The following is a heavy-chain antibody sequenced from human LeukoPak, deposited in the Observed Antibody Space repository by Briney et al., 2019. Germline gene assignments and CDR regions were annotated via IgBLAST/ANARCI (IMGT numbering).Heavy chain of an antibody. D-gene: IGHD5-12*01. V-gene: IGHV1-69*06. CDR1: GGTFSSYA. CDR2: IIPIFGTA. J-gene: IGHJ6*03. Sequence: SVKVSCKASGGTFSSYAISWVRQAPGQGLEWMGGIIPIFGTANYAQKFQGRVTMTEDTSTDTAYMELSSLRSEDTAVYYCATHSPEWRYSGYYNYYYIDVWGKGTTVTVSS. CDR3: ATHSPEWRYSGYYNYYYIDV.